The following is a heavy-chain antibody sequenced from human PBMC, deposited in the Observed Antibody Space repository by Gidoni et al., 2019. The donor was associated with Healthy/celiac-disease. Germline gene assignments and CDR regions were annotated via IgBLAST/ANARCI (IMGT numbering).Heavy chain of an antibody. D-gene: IGHD6-13*01. CDR1: GGSISSYS. V-gene: IGHV4-59*08. J-gene: IGHJ6*02. Sequence: QLQLQESGPGLVKPTETLSLTCTVSGGSISSYSWSWIRQPPGKGLEWIGYIYYSGSTNYNPSLKSRGTISVDTSKNQFSLYLSSVTAADTAVYYCARHRYSSSWALASYGMDVWGQGTTVTVTS. CDR3: ARHRYSSSWALASYGMDV. CDR2: IYYSGST.